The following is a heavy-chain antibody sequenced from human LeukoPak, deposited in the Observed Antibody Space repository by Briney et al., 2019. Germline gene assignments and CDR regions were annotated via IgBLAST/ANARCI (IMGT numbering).Heavy chain of an antibody. CDR3: ARGDGYNWGNFDY. V-gene: IGHV4-4*07. CDR2: IYSSGNT. D-gene: IGHD5-24*01. J-gene: IGHJ4*02. CDR1: GGSISGHY. Sequence: SETLSLMCTVSGGSISGHYWNWIRQPAGRGLEWIGRIYSSGNTNYNPSFESRVIMSMDASKSQFSLKVTSVTAAGTAVYYCARGDGYNWGNFDYWGLGTLVTVSS.